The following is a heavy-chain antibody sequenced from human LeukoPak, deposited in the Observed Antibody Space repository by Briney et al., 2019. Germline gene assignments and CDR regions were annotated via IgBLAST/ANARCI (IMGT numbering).Heavy chain of an antibody. D-gene: IGHD1-14*01. Sequence: GGSLRLSCTASGFPFSTYAMNWVRQAPGKGLKWVSGISGSGGATYYADSVKGRFTISRDNSMSTLYLHMNSLRAEDTAVYYCAKGRGNPYYFDYWGQGLLVTVSS. CDR1: GFPFSTYA. J-gene: IGHJ4*01. V-gene: IGHV3-23*01. CDR2: ISGSGGAT. CDR3: AKGRGNPYYFDY.